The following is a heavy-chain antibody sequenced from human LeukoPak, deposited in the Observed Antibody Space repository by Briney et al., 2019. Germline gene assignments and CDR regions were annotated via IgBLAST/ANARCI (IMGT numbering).Heavy chain of an antibody. J-gene: IGHJ4*02. D-gene: IGHD2-2*01. Sequence: SETLSLTXAVYGGSFSGYYWSWIRQPPGKGMEWIGEINHSGSTNYNPSLKSRVTISVDTSKNQFSLKLSSVTAADTAVYYCARVGRFVPAAIDYFDYWGQGTLVTVSS. CDR3: ARVGRFVPAAIDYFDY. CDR1: GGSFSGYY. CDR2: INHSGST. V-gene: IGHV4-34*01.